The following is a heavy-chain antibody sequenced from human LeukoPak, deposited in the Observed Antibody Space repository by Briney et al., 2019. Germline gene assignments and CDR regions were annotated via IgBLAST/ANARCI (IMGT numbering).Heavy chain of an antibody. CDR3: ARLDDSSGYYYGGDY. Sequence: ASVKVSCKASGYTFTTYYMHWVRQAPGQGLEWMGIINPSAASTSYAQKFQGRVTMTRDTSTSTVYMELSSLRSEDTAVYYCARLDDSSGYYYGGDYWGQGTLVTVSS. CDR2: INPSAAST. J-gene: IGHJ4*02. D-gene: IGHD3-22*01. V-gene: IGHV1-46*01. CDR1: GYTFTTYY.